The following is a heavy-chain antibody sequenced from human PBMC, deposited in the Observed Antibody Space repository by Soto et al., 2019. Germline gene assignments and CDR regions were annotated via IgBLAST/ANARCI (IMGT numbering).Heavy chain of an antibody. CDR1: FTFNDYG. CDR2: ISYNGFNT. D-gene: IGHD3-3*01. CDR3: AKRKTIFGVADRASIDY. J-gene: IGHJ4*02. Sequence: FTFNDYGMHWVRQAPGKGLEWVTMISYNGFNTNYADSVKGRFTVSRDNSKNTLYLQMNSLRAEDTAMYYCAKRKTIFGVADRASIDYWGQGTLVTVSS. V-gene: IGHV3-30*18.